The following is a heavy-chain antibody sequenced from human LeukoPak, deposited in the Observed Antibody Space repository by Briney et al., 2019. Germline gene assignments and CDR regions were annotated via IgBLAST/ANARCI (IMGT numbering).Heavy chain of an antibody. J-gene: IGHJ4*02. CDR3: ARTVALYSSGNYFDY. Sequence: SETLSLTCSVSGGSISSTTYYWGWIRQPPGKGLEYIGNIYYSGTTYYNPSLKSRVTISVDTSKNHFSLKLSSVTAADTAVYYCARTVALYSSGNYFDYWGQGTLVTVSS. CDR1: GGSISSTTYY. V-gene: IGHV4-39*01. D-gene: IGHD6-19*01. CDR2: IYYSGTT.